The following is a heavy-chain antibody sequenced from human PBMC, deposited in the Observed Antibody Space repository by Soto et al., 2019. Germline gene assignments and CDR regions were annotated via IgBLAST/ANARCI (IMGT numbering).Heavy chain of an antibody. CDR2: IKGDGSEQ. Sequence: EVQMVESGGGLVQPGGSLRLSCAASGFTFSSYWMYWVRQAPGKGLEWVANIKGDGSEQNYVDSVKGRFTISRDNAKNSLYLQMHRLRVEDTAVYYCASSLIRGQGTLVTVSS. V-gene: IGHV3-7*01. CDR3: ASSLI. CDR1: GFTFSSYW. J-gene: IGHJ4*02.